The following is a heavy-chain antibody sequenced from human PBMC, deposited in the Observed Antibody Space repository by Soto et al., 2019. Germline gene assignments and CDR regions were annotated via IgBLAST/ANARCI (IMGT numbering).Heavy chain of an antibody. CDR1: GFTFTSSA. CDR3: ARDYYDSSGYTFYCGMDV. V-gene: IGHV1-58*01. CDR2: IVVGSGNT. D-gene: IGHD3-22*01. J-gene: IGHJ6*02. Sequence: SVKVSCKASGFTFTSSAVQWVRQARGQRLEWIGWIVVGSGNTNYAQKFQERVTITRDMSTSTAYMELSSLRSEDTAVYYCARDYYDSSGYTFYCGMDVWGQGTTVTVSS.